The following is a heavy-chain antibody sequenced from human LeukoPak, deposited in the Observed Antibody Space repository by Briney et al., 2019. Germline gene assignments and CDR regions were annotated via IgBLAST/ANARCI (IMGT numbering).Heavy chain of an antibody. Sequence: GGSLRLSCAASGFTFSSYAMSWVRQAPGKGLEWVSAISGSGGSTYYADSVKGRFTISRDNAKNSLYLQMNSLRAEDTALYYCAKDFYDILRLLFDYWGQGTLVTVSS. D-gene: IGHD3-9*01. J-gene: IGHJ4*02. CDR3: AKDFYDILRLLFDY. CDR1: GFTFSSYA. CDR2: ISGSGGST. V-gene: IGHV3-23*01.